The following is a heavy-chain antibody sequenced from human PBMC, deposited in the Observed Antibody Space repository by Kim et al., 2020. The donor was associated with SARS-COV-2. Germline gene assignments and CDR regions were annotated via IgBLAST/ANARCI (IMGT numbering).Heavy chain of an antibody. CDR1: GYSFTSYA. CDR2: VNVGNGNT. J-gene: IGHJ4*02. CDR3: AKDRAISGVWNYDY. V-gene: IGHV1-3*01. D-gene: IGHD3-3*01. Sequence: ASVKVSCKASGYSFTSYAMHWVRQAPGQRLEWMGWVNVGNGNTKYSQKFQGRVTITRDTSATTAYMELSSLRPEDTAVYFCAKDRAISGVWNYDYWGQGTLVTVSS.